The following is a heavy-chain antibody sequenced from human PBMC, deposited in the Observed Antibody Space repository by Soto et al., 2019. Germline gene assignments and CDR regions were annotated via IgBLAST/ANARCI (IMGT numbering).Heavy chain of an antibody. D-gene: IGHD1-7*01. CDR1: GFTFSSYW. CDR3: ARGLELRPRSVNDAFDI. CDR2: IKQDGSEK. Sequence: GGSLRLSCAASGFTFSSYWMRWVRQAPGKGLEWVANIKQDGSEKYYVDSVKGRLTISRDNAKNSLYLQMNSLRAEDTAVYYCARGLELRPRSVNDAFDIWGQGTMVTVSS. J-gene: IGHJ3*02. V-gene: IGHV3-7*03.